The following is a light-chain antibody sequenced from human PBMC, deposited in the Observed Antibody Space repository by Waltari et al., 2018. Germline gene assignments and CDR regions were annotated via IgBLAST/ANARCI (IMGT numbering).Light chain of an antibody. J-gene: IGKJ1*01. Sequence: DIQMTQSPSTLSASVGARVTITCRASQSISTWLAWYQQKPGKAPKILIHSASTLLSGVPSRFSGSGSGTTFTLTISSLQPDDFATYYCQQHDSYSLTFGQGTKVEIK. CDR1: QSISTW. CDR2: SAS. CDR3: QQHDSYSLT. V-gene: IGKV1-5*01.